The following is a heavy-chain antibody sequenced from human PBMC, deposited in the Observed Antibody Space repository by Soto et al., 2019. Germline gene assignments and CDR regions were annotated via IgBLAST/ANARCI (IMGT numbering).Heavy chain of an antibody. CDR2: IYYSGST. CDR1: GGSISSYY. J-gene: IGHJ4*02. CDR3: ARFSGYSGYADY. D-gene: IGHD5-12*01. V-gene: IGHV4-59*01. Sequence: SETLSLTCTVSGGSISSYYWSWIRQPPGKGLEWIGYIYYSGSTNYNPSLKSRVTISVDTSKNQFSLKLSSVTAADTAVYYCARFSGYSGYADYWGQGTLVTVSS.